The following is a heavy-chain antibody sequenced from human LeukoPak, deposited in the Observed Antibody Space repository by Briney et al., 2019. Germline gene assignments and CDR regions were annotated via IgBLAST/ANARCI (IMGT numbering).Heavy chain of an antibody. CDR2: MNPNSGNT. Sequence: GASVKVSCKASGYTFTSYHINSVRQATGQGLEWMGGMNPNSGNTGYAQKFQGRVTITRNTSISTDYMELSSLRSEDTAVYYCARDLSSTSDNNWFDPWGQGTLVTVSS. CDR3: ARDLSSTSDNNWFDP. CDR1: GYTFTSYH. J-gene: IGHJ5*02. D-gene: IGHD6-13*01. V-gene: IGHV1-8*03.